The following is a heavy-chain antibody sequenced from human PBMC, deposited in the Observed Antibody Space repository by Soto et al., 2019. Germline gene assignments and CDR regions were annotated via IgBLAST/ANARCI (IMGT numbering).Heavy chain of an antibody. J-gene: IGHJ4*02. CDR2: TYYRSNWRH. CDR1: GDSVSSNTAA. V-gene: IGHV6-1*01. CDR3: ARGVAGTGFDL. D-gene: IGHD6-19*01. Sequence: SQTLSLTCAISGDSVSSNTAAWNWIRSSPSRGLEWLGRTYYRSNWRHDYAVSVKSRITVNPDTSKNHFSLQLNSVTPDDTAVYYCARGVAGTGFDLWGQGTLVTSPQ.